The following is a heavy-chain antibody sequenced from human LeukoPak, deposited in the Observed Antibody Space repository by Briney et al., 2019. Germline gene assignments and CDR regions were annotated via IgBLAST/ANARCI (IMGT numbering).Heavy chain of an antibody. V-gene: IGHV1-18*01. CDR3: ATGLATIVATITLGH. CDR2: ISAYNGNT. J-gene: IGHJ4*02. CDR1: GYTFTSYG. Sequence: ASVKVSCKASGYTFTSYGISWVRQAPGQGLEWMGWISAYNGNTNYAQKLQGRVTMTTDTSTSTAYMELSSLRSEDTAVYYCATGLATIVATITLGHWGQGTLVTVSS. D-gene: IGHD5-12*01.